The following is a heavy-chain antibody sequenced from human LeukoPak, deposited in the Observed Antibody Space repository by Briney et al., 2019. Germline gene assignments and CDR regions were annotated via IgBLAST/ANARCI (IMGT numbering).Heavy chain of an antibody. D-gene: IGHD3-3*01. J-gene: IGHJ4*02. CDR1: GYTFTSYD. V-gene: IGHV1-8*03. CDR2: MNPNSGNT. CDR3: GRGRTDRFTIFGVVIIREDYFDY. Sequence: ASVKVSCKASGYTFTSYDINWVRHATGQGLEWMGWMNPNSGNTGYAQKFQGRVTITRNTSISTAYMELSSLRSEDTAVYYCGRGRTDRFTIFGVVIIREDYFDYWGQGTLVTVSS.